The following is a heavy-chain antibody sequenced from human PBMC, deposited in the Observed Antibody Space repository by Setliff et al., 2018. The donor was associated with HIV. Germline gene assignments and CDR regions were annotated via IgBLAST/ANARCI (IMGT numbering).Heavy chain of an antibody. Sequence: SETLSLTCAVSGDSINTPHCWSWVRQSLEKGLEWIGEVCQRGGINYNPFLWSRASISMDKPRNYFSLEMASMTAADTAVYFCARDLHANFHVIEIWGPGTMVTVSS. CDR1: GDSINTPHC. V-gene: IGHV4-4*02. D-gene: IGHD3-16*02. CDR3: ARDLHANFHVIEI. J-gene: IGHJ3*02. CDR2: VCQRGGI.